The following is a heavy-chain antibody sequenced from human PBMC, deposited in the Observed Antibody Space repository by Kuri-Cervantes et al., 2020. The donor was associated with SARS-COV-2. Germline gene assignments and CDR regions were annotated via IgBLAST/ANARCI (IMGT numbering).Heavy chain of an antibody. Sequence: GESLKISCAASGFTFSSYSMNWARQAPGKGLEWVSSISSSSSYIYYADSVKGRFTISRDNAKNSLYLQMNSLRAEDTAVYYCARLNIVATGWADYWGQGTLVTVSS. CDR1: GFTFSSYS. J-gene: IGHJ4*02. CDR3: ARLNIVATGWADY. D-gene: IGHD5-12*01. V-gene: IGHV3-21*01. CDR2: ISSSSSYI.